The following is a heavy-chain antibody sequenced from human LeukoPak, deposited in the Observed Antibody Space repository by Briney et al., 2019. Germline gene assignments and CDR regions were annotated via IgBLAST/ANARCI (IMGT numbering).Heavy chain of an antibody. CDR3: ARVGDYYYYYMDV. V-gene: IGHV4-34*01. CDR1: GGSFSGYY. J-gene: IGHJ6*03. CDR2: INHSGST. D-gene: IGHD3-16*01. Sequence: SETLSLTCAVYGGSFSGYYWSWIRQPPGKGLEWIGEINHSGSTNYNPSLKSRVTISVDTSKNQFSLNLSSATAADTAVYYCARVGDYYYYYMDVWGKGTTVTVSS.